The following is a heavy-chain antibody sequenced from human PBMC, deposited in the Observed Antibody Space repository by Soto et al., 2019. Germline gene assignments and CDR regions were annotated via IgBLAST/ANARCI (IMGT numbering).Heavy chain of an antibody. J-gene: IGHJ6*02. D-gene: IGHD1-1*01. CDR3: ARDLEGGSYYCGMDV. V-gene: IGHV1-69*06. CDR1: GGTFSSYA. CDR2: IIPIFGTA. Sequence: SVNVSCTASGGTFSSYAISWVRQAPGQGLEWMGGIIPIFGTANYEQKFQGRVTITADKSTSTAYMELSSLRSEDTAVYYCARDLEGGSYYCGMDVWGQVTTLTVSS.